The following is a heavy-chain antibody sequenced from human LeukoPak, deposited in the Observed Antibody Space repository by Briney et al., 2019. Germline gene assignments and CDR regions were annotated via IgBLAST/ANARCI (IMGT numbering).Heavy chain of an antibody. J-gene: IGHJ6*02. D-gene: IGHD3-9*01. CDR2: IYSGGST. Sequence: GGSLRLSCAASGFTVSSNYMSWVRQAPGKGLEWVSVIYSGGSTYYADSVKGRFTISRDNSKNTLYLQMNSLRAEDTAVYYCARDTYYDILTGQAWYYGMDVWGQGTTVTVS. V-gene: IGHV3-53*01. CDR3: ARDTYYDILTGQAWYYGMDV. CDR1: GFTVSSNY.